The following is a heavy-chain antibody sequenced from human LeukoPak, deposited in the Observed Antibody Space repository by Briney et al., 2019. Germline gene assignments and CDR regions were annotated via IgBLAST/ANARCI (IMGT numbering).Heavy chain of an antibody. Sequence: GESLKISCKGSGYSFTTYWIGWVRQMPGKGLEVLGVIYPGESDTRYSPSFQGQVTISADRSISTAYLQWSSLKASDTAMYYCARRVSSSPAGVNWFDPWGQGTLVTVSS. J-gene: IGHJ5*02. D-gene: IGHD6-13*01. V-gene: IGHV5-51*01. CDR1: GYSFTTYW. CDR3: ARRVSSSPAGVNWFDP. CDR2: IYPGESDT.